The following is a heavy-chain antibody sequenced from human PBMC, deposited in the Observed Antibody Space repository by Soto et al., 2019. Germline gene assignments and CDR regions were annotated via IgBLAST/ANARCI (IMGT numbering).Heavy chain of an antibody. Sequence: QLQLQESGPGLVKPSETLSLTCTVSGGSISSSSYYWGWIRQPPGKGLEWIGSIYYSGSTYYNPSLKSRVTISVDTSKNQFSRRLSSVTAADTAVYYCARTTVDTAMVYGYWGQGTLVTVSS. V-gene: IGHV4-39*01. CDR2: IYYSGST. J-gene: IGHJ4*02. CDR3: ARTTVDTAMVYGY. D-gene: IGHD5-18*01. CDR1: GGSISSSSYY.